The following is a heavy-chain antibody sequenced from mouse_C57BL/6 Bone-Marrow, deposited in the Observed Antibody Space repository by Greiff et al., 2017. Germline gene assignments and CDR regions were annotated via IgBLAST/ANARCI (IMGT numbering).Heavy chain of an antibody. V-gene: IGHV1-64*01. CDR2: IHPNSGST. CDR3: VPLITTVVGEGFAY. Sequence: QVQLQQPGAELVKPGASVKLSCKASGYTFTSYWMHWVKQRPGQGLEWIGMIHPNSGSTNYNEKFKSKATLTVDKSSSTAYMQLSSLTSEDSAVYYCVPLITTVVGEGFAYWGQGTLVTVSA. J-gene: IGHJ3*01. CDR1: GYTFTSYW. D-gene: IGHD1-1*01.